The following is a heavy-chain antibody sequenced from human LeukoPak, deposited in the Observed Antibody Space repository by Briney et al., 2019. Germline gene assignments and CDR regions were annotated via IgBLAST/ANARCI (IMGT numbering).Heavy chain of an antibody. V-gene: IGHV4-34*01. J-gene: IGHJ4*02. CDR3: ARFPLWWLRNFDY. CDR1: GGSFSGYY. CDR2: INHSGST. D-gene: IGHD5-12*01. Sequence: SETLSLTCAVYGGSFSGYYWSWIRQPPGKGLEWIGEINHSGSTNYNPSLKSRVTISVDTSKNQFSLKLSSVTAADTAVYYCARFPLWWLRNFDYWGQGTLVTVSS.